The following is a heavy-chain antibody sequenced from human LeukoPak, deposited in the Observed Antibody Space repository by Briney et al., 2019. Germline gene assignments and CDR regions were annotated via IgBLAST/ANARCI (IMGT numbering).Heavy chain of an antibody. V-gene: IGHV3-23*01. D-gene: IGHD4-17*01. CDR2: ISGSGGST. CDR1: GFTFSSYA. J-gene: IGHJ4*02. CDR3: ARAGNYYGDYDY. Sequence: PGGSLRLSCAASGFTFSSYAMSWVRQAPGKGLEWVSTISGSGGSTYYADSVKGRFTISRDNSKNTLYLQMSSLRAEDTAVYYCARAGNYYGDYDYWGQGTLVTVSS.